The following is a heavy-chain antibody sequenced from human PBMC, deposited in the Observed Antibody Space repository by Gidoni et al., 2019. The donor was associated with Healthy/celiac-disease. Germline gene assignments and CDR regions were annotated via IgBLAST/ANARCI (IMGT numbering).Heavy chain of an antibody. CDR2: ISGSGGST. V-gene: IGHV3-23*01. Sequence: EVQLLESGGGLVQPGGSLRRSCAASAFTFTSYALSWVRQAPGKGLEWVSAISGSGGSTYYADSVKGRFTISRDNSKNTLYLQMNSLRAEDTAVYYCAKDLDSSGSDAFDIWGQGTMVTVSS. CDR3: AKDLDSSGSDAFDI. J-gene: IGHJ3*02. D-gene: IGHD3-22*01. CDR1: AFTFTSYA.